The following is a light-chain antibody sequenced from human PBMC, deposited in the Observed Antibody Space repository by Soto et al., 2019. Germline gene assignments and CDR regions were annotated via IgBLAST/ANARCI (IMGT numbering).Light chain of an antibody. CDR1: QSVSAW. CDR3: QPYNSYSRT. V-gene: IGKV1-5*01. Sequence: DIQMTQSPSTLSASVGDRVTITCRASQSVSAWLAWYQQKPGKAPKFLMYDVSTLESGVPLRFSGSGSGTEFTLTINSLQPDDSATYYCQPYNSYSRTFGQGTKVDIK. J-gene: IGKJ1*01. CDR2: DVS.